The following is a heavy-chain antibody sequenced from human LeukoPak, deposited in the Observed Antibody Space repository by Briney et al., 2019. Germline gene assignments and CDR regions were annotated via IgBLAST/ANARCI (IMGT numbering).Heavy chain of an antibody. J-gene: IGHJ4*02. Sequence: SETLSLTCTVSGYSINSGYYWGWIRQPPGKGLEWIGSIHHSGSTYYNPSLQSRVTISVDTSNNQFSLKLNSVTAADTAVYHCARDQYLDVLTGDRRYYFDYWGQGALVTVSS. V-gene: IGHV4-38-2*02. CDR1: GYSINSGYY. CDR3: ARDQYLDVLTGDRRYYFDY. CDR2: IHHSGST. D-gene: IGHD3-9*01.